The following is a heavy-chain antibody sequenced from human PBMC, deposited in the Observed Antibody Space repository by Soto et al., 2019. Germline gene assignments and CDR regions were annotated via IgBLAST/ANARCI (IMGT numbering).Heavy chain of an antibody. J-gene: IGHJ6*02. V-gene: IGHV3-9*01. CDR1: GFTFDDYA. CDR2: ISWNSGSI. D-gene: IGHD5-12*01. Sequence: EVQLVESGGGLVQPGRSLRLSCAASGFTFDDYAMHWVRQAPGKGLEWVSGISWNSGSIGYADSVKGRFTISRDNAKNSLYLQMNSLRAEDTALYYCAKDKGSGYANYYYYGMDVWGQGTTVTVFS. CDR3: AKDKGSGYANYYYYGMDV.